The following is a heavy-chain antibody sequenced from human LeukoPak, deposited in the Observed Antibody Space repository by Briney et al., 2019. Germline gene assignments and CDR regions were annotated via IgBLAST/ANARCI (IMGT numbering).Heavy chain of an antibody. J-gene: IGHJ4*02. CDR1: GFTFSSYS. D-gene: IGHD1-26*01. V-gene: IGHV3-21*04. Sequence: GGSLRLSCAASGFTFSSYSMNWVRQAPGKGLEWVSSISSSSSYIYYADSVKGRFTISRDNSKNTLYLQMNSLRAEDTAVYYCARRNRWELLCRYWGQGTLVTVSS. CDR3: ARRNRWELLCRY. CDR2: ISSSSSYI.